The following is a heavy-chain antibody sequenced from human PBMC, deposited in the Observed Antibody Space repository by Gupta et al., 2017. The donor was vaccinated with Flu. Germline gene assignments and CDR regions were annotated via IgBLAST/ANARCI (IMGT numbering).Heavy chain of an antibody. CDR3: ARADGYHLTGQIDY. J-gene: IGHJ4*02. Sequence: QVQLQESGPGLVKPSQTLSLTCTVSGGSISSGSYYWSWIRQPAGKGLEWIGRIYTSGSTNYNPSLKSRVTISVDTSKNQFSLKLSSVTAADTAVYYCARADGYHLTGQIDYWGQGTLVTVSS. CDR1: GGSISSGSYY. CDR2: IYTSGST. D-gene: IGHD5-12*01. V-gene: IGHV4-61*02.